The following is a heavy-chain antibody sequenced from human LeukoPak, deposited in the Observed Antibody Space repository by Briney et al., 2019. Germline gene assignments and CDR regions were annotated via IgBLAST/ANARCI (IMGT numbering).Heavy chain of an antibody. CDR3: ARSALSKHHYGMDV. CDR2: FDPEDGET. CDR1: GYTLTELS. J-gene: IGHJ6*02. V-gene: IGHV1-24*01. D-gene: IGHD1-26*01. Sequence: ASVKVSCKVSGYTLTELSMHWVRQAPGKGLEWMGGFDPEDGETIYAQKFQGRVTMTRDTSTSTVYMELSSLRSEDTAVYYCARSALSKHHYGMDVWGQGTTVTVSS.